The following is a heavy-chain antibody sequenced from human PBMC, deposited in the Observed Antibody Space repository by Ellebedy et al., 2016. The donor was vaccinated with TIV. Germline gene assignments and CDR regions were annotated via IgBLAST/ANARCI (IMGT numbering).Heavy chain of an antibody. J-gene: IGHJ5*02. D-gene: IGHD3-22*01. CDR2: INAGNGNT. V-gene: IGHV1-3*01. Sequence: AASVKVSCKASGYTFTTYAMHWVRQAPGQRLEWMGWINAGNGNTKYSQKFQGRVTITRDTSASTAYMELSSLRSEDTAVHYCARLSRVYDSSGYNWFDPWGQGTLVTVSS. CDR3: ARLSRVYDSSGYNWFDP. CDR1: GYTFTTYA.